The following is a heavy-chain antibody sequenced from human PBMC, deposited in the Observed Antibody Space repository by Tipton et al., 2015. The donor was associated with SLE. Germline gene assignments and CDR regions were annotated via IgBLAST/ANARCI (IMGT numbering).Heavy chain of an antibody. D-gene: IGHD5-12*01. CDR3: ARGARDIVATIYWFDP. V-gene: IGHV4-31*03. Sequence: TLSLTCSVSGGPISSGDYYWSWIRQHPGKGLEWIGYIYYSGTTYYNPSLRSRVTMSIDPSENQFSLRLTSVTAADTAVYYCARGARDIVATIYWFDPWGQGTPVTVSS. J-gene: IGHJ5*02. CDR1: GGPISSGDYY. CDR2: IYYSGTT.